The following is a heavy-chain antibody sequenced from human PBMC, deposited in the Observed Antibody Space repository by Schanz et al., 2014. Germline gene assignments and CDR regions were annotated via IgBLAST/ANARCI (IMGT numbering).Heavy chain of an antibody. D-gene: IGHD6-19*01. CDR2: ISYDGNEK. Sequence: GKGGEDGGGGGEKGRERRSKWAASGGRGSSDTMHGVRQAPGTGLEWVAVISYDGNEKHYPDSVKGRFTISRDNSRNTLFLQMESLRTEDTAVYHCAKERDITGWNHGDYWGQGTLVTVSS. V-gene: IGHV3-30*04. J-gene: IGHJ4*02. CDR3: AKERDITGWNHGDY. CDR1: GGRGSSDT.